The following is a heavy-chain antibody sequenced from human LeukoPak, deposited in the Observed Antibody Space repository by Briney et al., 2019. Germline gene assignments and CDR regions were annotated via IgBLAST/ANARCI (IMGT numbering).Heavy chain of an antibody. CDR3: ARRQYSGYDFDY. J-gene: IGHJ4*02. D-gene: IGHD5-12*01. CDR1: GYSFTTYW. V-gene: IGHV5-51*01. Sequence: GESLSISCKGSGYSFTTYWIGWVRQMPGKGLEWMGIIYPRDSNIRYSPSFQGQVTVSADKSISTAYLQWSSLEASDTAMYYCARRQYSGYDFDYWGQGTLVTVSS. CDR2: IYPRDSNI.